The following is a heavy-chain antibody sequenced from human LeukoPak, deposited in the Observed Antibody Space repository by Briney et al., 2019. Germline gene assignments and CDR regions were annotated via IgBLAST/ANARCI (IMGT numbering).Heavy chain of an antibody. J-gene: IGHJ4*02. CDR2: VNTDGSNT. CDR1: GFTFDNYR. CDR3: TKRVKYGATWDHFAA. V-gene: IGHV3-23*03. Sequence: GGSLRLSCAASGFTFDNYRMSWVRQAPGKGLEWVSTVNTDGSNTYYADSVNGRITISRDNSKSTLIQQKNRLSGEDPGMYYCTKRVKYGATWDHFAAWGLGTLVTVSS. D-gene: IGHD1-26*01.